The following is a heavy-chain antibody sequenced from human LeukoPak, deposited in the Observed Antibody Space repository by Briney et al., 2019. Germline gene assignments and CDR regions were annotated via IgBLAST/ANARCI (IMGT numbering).Heavy chain of an antibody. Sequence: GGSLRLSCAASGFTFSSYWMHWVRQAPGKGLVWVSRIKSDGSTNYADSVKGRFTISRDNAKNTVSLQMNSLRAEDTGVYYCARAPSEIGGYYPEYFRHWGQGTLVAVSS. CDR1: GFTFSSYW. CDR2: IKSDGST. J-gene: IGHJ1*01. CDR3: ARAPSEIGGYYPEYFRH. D-gene: IGHD3-22*01. V-gene: IGHV3-74*01.